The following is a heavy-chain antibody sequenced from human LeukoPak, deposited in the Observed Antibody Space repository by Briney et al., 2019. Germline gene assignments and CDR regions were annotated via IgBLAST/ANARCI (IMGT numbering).Heavy chain of an antibody. Sequence: PSETLSLTCTVSGYSISSGYYWGWIRQPRGKGLEWIGSIYHSGSTYYNPSLKSRATISVDTSKNQFSLKLSSVTAADTAVYYCSRHNSIVVVINFDYWGQGTLVTVSS. J-gene: IGHJ4*02. CDR1: GYSISSGYY. D-gene: IGHD2-21*01. V-gene: IGHV4-38-2*02. CDR3: SRHNSIVVVINFDY. CDR2: IYHSGST.